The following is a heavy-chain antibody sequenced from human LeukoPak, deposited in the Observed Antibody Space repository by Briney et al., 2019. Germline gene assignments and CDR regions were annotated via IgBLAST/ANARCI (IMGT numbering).Heavy chain of an antibody. V-gene: IGHV3-11*04. CDR3: ARDFDRYYMDV. CDR1: GFTFSAYY. J-gene: IGHJ6*03. CDR2: ISSSGSTI. Sequence: GGSLRLSCAASGFTFSAYYMSWIRQAPGKGLEWVSYISSSGSTIYYADSVKGRFTISRDNAKNTLYLQMNSLRAEDTAVYYCARDFDRYYMDVWGKGTTVTVSS.